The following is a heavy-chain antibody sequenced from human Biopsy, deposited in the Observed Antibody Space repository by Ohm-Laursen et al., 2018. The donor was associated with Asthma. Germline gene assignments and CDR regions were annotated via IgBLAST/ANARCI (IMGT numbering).Heavy chain of an antibody. CDR3: ARKAGSCISRTCYSLDF. CDR2: INSVFGTT. D-gene: IGHD2-2*01. CDR1: GGTFNTYV. J-gene: IGHJ4*02. V-gene: IGHV1-69*01. Sequence: SSVKVSCKSLGGTFNTYVIGWVRQAPGQGLEWMGGINSVFGTTTYPQKFQDRVTITADDSTSTVYMKLSSLRSEDTAAYYRARKAGSCISRTCYSLDFWGQGTLVTVSS.